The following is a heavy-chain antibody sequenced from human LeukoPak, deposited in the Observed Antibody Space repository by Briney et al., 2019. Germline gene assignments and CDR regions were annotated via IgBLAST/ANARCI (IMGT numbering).Heavy chain of an antibody. D-gene: IGHD1-26*01. CDR3: ARHEYSGSYYGLSWFDP. CDR1: GGSISSSGYY. Sequence: SETLSLTCTVSGGSISSSGYYWGWIRQPPGKGLEWIASIYYSGSTYYNPSLKSRVTISVDTSKNQLSLKPSSLTAADTAVYYCARHEYSGSYYGLSWFDPWGQGTLVTVSS. J-gene: IGHJ5*02. CDR2: IYYSGST. V-gene: IGHV4-39*01.